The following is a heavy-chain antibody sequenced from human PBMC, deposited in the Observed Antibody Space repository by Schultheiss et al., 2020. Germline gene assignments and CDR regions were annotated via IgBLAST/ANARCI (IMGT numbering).Heavy chain of an antibody. CDR2: ISYDGSNK. CDR3: ARGGGYDLPYYYYGMDV. Sequence: GGSLRLSCAASGFTFSSYAMHWVRQAPGKGLEWVAVISYDGSNKYYADSVKGRFTISRDNSKNTLYLQMNSLRAEDTAVYYCARGGGYDLPYYYYGMDVWGQGTTVTVSS. CDR1: GFTFSSYA. D-gene: IGHD5-12*01. V-gene: IGHV3-30*14. J-gene: IGHJ6*02.